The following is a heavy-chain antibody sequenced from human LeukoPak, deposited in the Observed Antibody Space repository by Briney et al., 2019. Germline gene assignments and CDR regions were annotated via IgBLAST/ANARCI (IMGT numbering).Heavy chain of an antibody. J-gene: IGHJ3*02. D-gene: IGHD3/OR15-3a*01. CDR1: GSTFHDYA. V-gene: IGHV3-9*03. Sequence: PGGSLRLSCAASGSTFHDYAMHWVRQVPGKGLEWVSGITWNSGSVLCADSVRGRFTISRDNAKNSLYLQMNSLRPEDMAFYYCAKGLGVASLIVDALDMWGQGTMVTV. CDR2: ITWNSGSV. CDR3: AKGLGVASLIVDALDM.